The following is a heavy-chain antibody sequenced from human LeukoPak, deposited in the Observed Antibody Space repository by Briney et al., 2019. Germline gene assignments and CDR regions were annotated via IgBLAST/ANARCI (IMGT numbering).Heavy chain of an antibody. CDR3: AREFQYSSSWVGNYYFYMDV. V-gene: IGHV4-59*01. D-gene: IGHD6-13*01. Sequence: SETLSLTCTVSSGSISSYYLSWIRQPPRKGLEWIGYIYYSGSTNYNPSLKSRVNISVDTSKNQFSLKLSSVTAADTAVYYCAREFQYSSSWVGNYYFYMDVWGKGTTVTVSS. J-gene: IGHJ6*03. CDR1: SGSISSYY. CDR2: IYYSGST.